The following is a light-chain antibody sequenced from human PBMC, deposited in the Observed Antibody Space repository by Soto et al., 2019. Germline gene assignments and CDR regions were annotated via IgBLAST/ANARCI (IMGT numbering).Light chain of an antibody. CDR1: QSFRGL. V-gene: IGKV3-11*01. CDR3: RQRHMWPIT. Sequence: EVVLTQSPVTLALAAGGGASLSCMASQSFRGLLAWYQQKPGQAPRLLIYDAYNRATGIPPRFSGSGSGTDFTLTISSLEPEDSAVYYCRQRHMWPITFGQGTRLEIK. J-gene: IGKJ5*01. CDR2: DAY.